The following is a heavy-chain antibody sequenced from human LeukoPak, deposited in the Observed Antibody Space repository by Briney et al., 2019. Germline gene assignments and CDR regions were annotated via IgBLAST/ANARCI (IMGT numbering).Heavy chain of an antibody. D-gene: IGHD5-24*01. Sequence: GASVKVSFKTSGYIFTPHHIHWMRQAPGQGLELLGWVSAANNPEYSQKFQGRVVITRDASATTSYLELNSLRSEDTAVYYCAMSVEMPPIPSFDYWGQGTLVTVS. J-gene: IGHJ4*02. V-gene: IGHV1-3*01. CDR2: VSAANNP. CDR3: AMSVEMPPIPSFDY. CDR1: GYIFTPHH.